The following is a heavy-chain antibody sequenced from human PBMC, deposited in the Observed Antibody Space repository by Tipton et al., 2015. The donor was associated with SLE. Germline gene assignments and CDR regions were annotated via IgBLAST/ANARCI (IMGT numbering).Heavy chain of an antibody. D-gene: IGHD1-26*01. Sequence: TLSLTCTVSDGSIRSTNYYWGWIRQPPGKGLEWIGSIFYTGSTYYNPSLKSRVSFSIDTSKHQFSLKLNSVTAADTAVYYCARVGSGSRSGFDYWGQGTLVTVSS. CDR3: ARVGSGSRSGFDY. CDR1: DGSIRSTNYY. J-gene: IGHJ4*02. V-gene: IGHV4-39*07. CDR2: IFYTGST.